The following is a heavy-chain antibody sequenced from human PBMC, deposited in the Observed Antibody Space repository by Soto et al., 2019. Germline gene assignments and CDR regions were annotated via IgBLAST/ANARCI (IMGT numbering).Heavy chain of an antibody. Sequence: PGGSLRLSCAASGFTFSDYYMSWIRQAPGKGLEWVSYITSSSSYTNSADSVKGRFTISRDNSRNTLYLQLNNLQAEDTAVYYCAKVSRPSRISTPDFDYWGQGTLVTVSS. CDR2: ITSSSSYT. CDR3: AKVSRPSRISTPDFDY. J-gene: IGHJ4*02. CDR1: GFTFSDYY. V-gene: IGHV3-11*06.